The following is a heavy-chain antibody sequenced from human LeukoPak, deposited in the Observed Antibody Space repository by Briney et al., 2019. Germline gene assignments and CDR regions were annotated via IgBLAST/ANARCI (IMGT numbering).Heavy chain of an antibody. D-gene: IGHD5-12*01. J-gene: IGHJ4*02. CDR2: ISYSGST. CDR1: GDSISSYY. Sequence: PSETLSLTCTVSGDSISSYYWNWIRQPPGKGLEWIGYISYSGSTNYNPSLKSRVTISLDTSKNQFSLKLRSVTAADTAVYYCARGFDSKSTYFDYWGQGTLVTVSS. V-gene: IGHV4-59*01. CDR3: ARGFDSKSTYFDY.